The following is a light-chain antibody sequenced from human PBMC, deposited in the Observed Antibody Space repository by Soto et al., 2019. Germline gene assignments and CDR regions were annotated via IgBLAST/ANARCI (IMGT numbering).Light chain of an antibody. Sequence: EIVLTQSPGTLSLSPGERATLSCRASQSVSSNYLAWYQQKPGQAPRLLIYGASSRATGIPDRFSGSGSGTDFPLTISRLEPEDLAVYYCQQYGSSSITFGQGTRLEIK. CDR1: QSVSSNY. CDR3: QQYGSSSIT. V-gene: IGKV3-20*01. CDR2: GAS. J-gene: IGKJ5*01.